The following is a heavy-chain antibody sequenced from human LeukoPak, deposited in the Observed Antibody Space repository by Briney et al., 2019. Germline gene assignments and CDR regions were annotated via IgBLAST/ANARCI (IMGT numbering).Heavy chain of an antibody. V-gene: IGHV1-46*01. D-gene: IGHD2-8*01. CDR2: INPSGGST. J-gene: IGHJ4*02. CDR1: GYTFTSYY. Sequence: ASVKVSCKASGYTFTSYYIHWVRQAPGQGLEWMGMINPSGGSTSYAQKFQGRVTMTRDTSTSTVYMELSSLRSEDTAAYYCARNTNSGFDYWGQGTLVTVSS. CDR3: ARNTNSGFDY.